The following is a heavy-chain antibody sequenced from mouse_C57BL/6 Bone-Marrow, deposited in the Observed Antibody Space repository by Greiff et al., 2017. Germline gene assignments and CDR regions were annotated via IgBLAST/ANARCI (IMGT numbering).Heavy chain of an antibody. J-gene: IGHJ1*01. CDR1: GYTFTSYW. D-gene: IGHD1-1*01. CDR2: IDPTDSYT. Sequence: VKLQQPGAELVMPGASVKLSCKASGYTFTSYWMHWVKQRPGQGLEWIGEIDPTDSYTNYNQKFKGKATLTVDKSSSTAYMQLSSLTSEDSAVSYDAREGLLRSDWYFDGCGAGSTVTVSS. V-gene: IGHV1-69*01. CDR3: AREGLLRSDWYFDG.